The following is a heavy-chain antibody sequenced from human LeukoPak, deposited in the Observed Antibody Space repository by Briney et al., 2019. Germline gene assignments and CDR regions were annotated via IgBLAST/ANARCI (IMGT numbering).Heavy chain of an antibody. J-gene: IGHJ4*02. CDR1: GFTFNTYA. D-gene: IGHD3-22*01. V-gene: IGHV3-23*01. CDR3: AGSHSAFYYDFDS. Sequence: GGSLRLSCAASGFTFNTYAMSWVRQAPGKGLEWVSGISGSGGNTYYADSVKGRFTISRDNSKNTLYLQLNRLRAEDTAVYYCAGSHSAFYYDFDSWGQGTLVSVSS. CDR2: ISGSGGNT.